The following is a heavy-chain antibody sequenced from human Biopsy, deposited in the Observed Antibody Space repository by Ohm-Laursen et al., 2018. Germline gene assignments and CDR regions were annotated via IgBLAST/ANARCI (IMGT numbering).Heavy chain of an antibody. Sequence: SSVKVSCNASGYTFTAYAISWVRQAPGQGLEWMGWISTYNGNTNYAQKVQGRVTMTTDTSTSTAYMELRSLRSDDTAVYYCARGIGSMVRGVIINVNNWFDPWGQGTLVTVSS. CDR2: ISTYNGNT. J-gene: IGHJ5*02. D-gene: IGHD3-10*01. V-gene: IGHV1-18*01. CDR1: GYTFTAYA. CDR3: ARGIGSMVRGVIINVNNWFDP.